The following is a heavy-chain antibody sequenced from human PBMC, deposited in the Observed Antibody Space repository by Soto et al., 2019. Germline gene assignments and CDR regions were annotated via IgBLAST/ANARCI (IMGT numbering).Heavy chain of an antibody. J-gene: IGHJ4*02. CDR3: ARDGTNWATQRGFDY. CDR2: ISSSSSYI. CDR1: GFTFSSYS. D-gene: IGHD7-27*01. V-gene: IGHV3-21*01. Sequence: GGSLRLSCAASGFTFSSYSMNWVRQAPGKGLEWVSSISSSSSYIYYADSVKGRFTISRDNAKNSLYLQMNSLRAEDTAVYYCARDGTNWATQRGFDYWGQGTLVTVSS.